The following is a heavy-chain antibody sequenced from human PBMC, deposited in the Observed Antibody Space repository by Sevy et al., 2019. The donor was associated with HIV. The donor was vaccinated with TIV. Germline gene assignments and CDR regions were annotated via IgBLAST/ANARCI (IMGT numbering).Heavy chain of an antibody. CDR3: ASSKGDYYYGSRSLHADY. V-gene: IGHV3-74*01. J-gene: IGHJ4*02. CDR1: GFTFSSYW. D-gene: IGHD3-10*01. CDR2: INSDGSST. Sequence: GGSLRLSCAASGFTFSSYWMHWVRQAPGKGLVWVSRINSDGSSTSDADSVKGRFTISRDNAKNTLYLQMNSLRAEDTAVYYCASSKGDYYYGSRSLHADYRGQGTLVTVSS.